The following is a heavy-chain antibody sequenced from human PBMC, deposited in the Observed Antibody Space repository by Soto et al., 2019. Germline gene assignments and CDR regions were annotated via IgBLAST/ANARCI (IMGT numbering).Heavy chain of an antibody. CDR3: ARDLRRLVATMGGSDY. D-gene: IGHD5-12*01. Sequence: PGGSLRLSCAASGFTFSSYAMHCVRQAPGKGLEWVAVISYDGSNKYYADSVKGRFTISRDNSKNTLYLQMNSLRAEDTAVYYCARDLRRLVATMGGSDYWGQGTLVTVSS. V-gene: IGHV3-30-3*01. J-gene: IGHJ4*02. CDR2: ISYDGSNK. CDR1: GFTFSSYA.